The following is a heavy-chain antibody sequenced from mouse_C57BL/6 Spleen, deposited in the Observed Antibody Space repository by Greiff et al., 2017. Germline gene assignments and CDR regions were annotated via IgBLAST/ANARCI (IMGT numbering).Heavy chain of an antibody. D-gene: IGHD1-1*01. Sequence: EVNLVESEGGLVQPGSSMKLSCTASGFTFSDYYMAWVRQVPEKGLEWFANINYDGSSTYYMDSLKSRFIISRDNAKNMLYLQMSSLKSEDTATYYCARGSYYEGMDYWGQGTSVTVSS. J-gene: IGHJ4*01. V-gene: IGHV5-16*01. CDR1: GFTFSDYY. CDR2: INYDGSST. CDR3: ARGSYYEGMDY.